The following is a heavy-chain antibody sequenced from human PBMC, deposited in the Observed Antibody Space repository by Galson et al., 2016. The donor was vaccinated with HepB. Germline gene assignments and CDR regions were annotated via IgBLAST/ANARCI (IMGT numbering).Heavy chain of an antibody. J-gene: IGHJ3*02. Sequence: PALVKPTQTLTLTCDVSGFSLSTSGMAVAWIRQPPGKALEWFALIYWDDDKRYRPSLKSRITLTRDTYKNQVVLNMTNMDPADTATYYCAHYRSGWFSTGPYALDTLGQGTMVTVSS. CDR3: AHYRSGWFSTGPYALDT. CDR2: IYWDDDK. D-gene: IGHD6-19*01. V-gene: IGHV2-5*02. CDR1: GFSLSTSGMA.